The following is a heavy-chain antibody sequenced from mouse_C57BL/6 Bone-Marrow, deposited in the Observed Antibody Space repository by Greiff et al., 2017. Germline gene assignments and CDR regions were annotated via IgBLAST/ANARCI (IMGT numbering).Heavy chain of an antibody. J-gene: IGHJ4*01. V-gene: IGHV14-4*01. D-gene: IGHD1-1*01. CDR2: IDPENGDT. CDR3: TSIYYYGSSNFWAMDY. CDR1: GFNIKDDY. Sequence: EVQLKQSGAELVRPGASVKLSCTASGFNIKDDYMHWVKQRPEQGLEWIGWIDPENGDTEYASKFQGKATITADTSSNTAYLQLSSLTSEDTAVYYCTSIYYYGSSNFWAMDYWGQGTSVTVSS.